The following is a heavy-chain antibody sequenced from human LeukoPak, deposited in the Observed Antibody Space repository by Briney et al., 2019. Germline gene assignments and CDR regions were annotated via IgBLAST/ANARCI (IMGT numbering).Heavy chain of an antibody. D-gene: IGHD3-16*02. CDR3: ARAGPLGYYFDY. V-gene: IGHV3-13*01. Sequence: GGSLRLSCAASGFTFSSYDMHWVRQATGKGLEWVSAIGTAGDTYYPGSVKGRFTISRENAKNSLYLQMNSLRAGDTAVYYCARAGPLGYYFDYWGQGTLVTVSS. J-gene: IGHJ4*02. CDR1: GFTFSSYD. CDR2: IGTAGDT.